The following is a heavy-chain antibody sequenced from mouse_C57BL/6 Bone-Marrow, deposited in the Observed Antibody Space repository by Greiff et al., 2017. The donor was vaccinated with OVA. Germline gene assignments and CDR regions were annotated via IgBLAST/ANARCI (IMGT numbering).Heavy chain of an antibody. Sequence: EVKLQESGGGLVQSGRSLRLSCATSGFTFSDFYMEWVRQAPGKGLEWIAASRNKANDYTTEYSASVKGRFIVSRDTSQSILYLQMNALRAEDTAIYYCARDDYGNAMDYWGQGTSVTVSS. J-gene: IGHJ4*01. D-gene: IGHD1-1*01. CDR1: GFTFSDFY. V-gene: IGHV7-1*01. CDR3: ARDDYGNAMDY. CDR2: SRNKANDYTT.